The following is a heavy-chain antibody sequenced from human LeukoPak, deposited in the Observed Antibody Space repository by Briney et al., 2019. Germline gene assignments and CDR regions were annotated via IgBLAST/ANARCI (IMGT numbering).Heavy chain of an antibody. V-gene: IGHV3-7*01. J-gene: IGHJ4*02. Sequence: PGGSLRLSCAASGFTFSSYWMSWVRQAPGKGLEWVANIKQDGSEKYYVDSVKGRFTISRDNAKNSLYLQMNSLRAEDSAVYYCARALYYDSSGYYPFDYWGQGTLVTVSS. CDR3: ARALYYDSSGYYPFDY. CDR1: GFTFSSYW. D-gene: IGHD3-22*01. CDR2: IKQDGSEK.